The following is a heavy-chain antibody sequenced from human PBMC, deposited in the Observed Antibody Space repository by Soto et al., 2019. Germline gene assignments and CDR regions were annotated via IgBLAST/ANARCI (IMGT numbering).Heavy chain of an antibody. Sequence: QVQLQESGPGLVKPSGTLSLTCAVSGGSISSSNWWSWVRQPPGKGLEWIGEIYHSGSTNYNPSLKSRVPISGDKSKNQFSLKLSSVTAADTAVYYCARSPDSSGYYPRWYYYGMDVWGQGTTVTVSS. D-gene: IGHD3-22*01. J-gene: IGHJ6*02. CDR1: GGSISSSNW. V-gene: IGHV4-4*02. CDR2: IYHSGST. CDR3: ARSPDSSGYYPRWYYYGMDV.